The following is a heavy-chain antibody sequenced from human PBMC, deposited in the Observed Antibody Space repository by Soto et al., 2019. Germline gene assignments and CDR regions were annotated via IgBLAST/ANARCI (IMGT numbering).Heavy chain of an antibody. Sequence: ASVKVSCKASGYTFTNYYIHWVRQAPGQGLEWMGIINPSGGSTSYTQKFQGRVTMTRDTSTSIVYMELSSLRSEDTAVYYCARAPGLGALDYWGQGTLVTVSS. CDR2: INPSGGST. J-gene: IGHJ4*02. D-gene: IGHD3-22*01. V-gene: IGHV1-46*01. CDR1: GYTFTNYY. CDR3: ARAPGLGALDY.